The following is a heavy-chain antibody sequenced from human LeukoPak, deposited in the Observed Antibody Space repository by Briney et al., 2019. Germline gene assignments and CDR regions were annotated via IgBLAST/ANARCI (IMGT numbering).Heavy chain of an antibody. J-gene: IGHJ4*02. CDR2: ISGSGYST. D-gene: IGHD6-25*01. CDR3: AKVLGMYRSSGYAWYFDY. Sequence: GGSLRLSCTASGFTFSSYAMSWVRQAPGKGLEWVSIISGSGYSTYYADSVKGRFTISRDNSKNTLYLQMNSLRAEDTAVYYCAKVLGMYRSSGYAWYFDYWGQGTLVTVSS. V-gene: IGHV3-23*01. CDR1: GFTFSSYA.